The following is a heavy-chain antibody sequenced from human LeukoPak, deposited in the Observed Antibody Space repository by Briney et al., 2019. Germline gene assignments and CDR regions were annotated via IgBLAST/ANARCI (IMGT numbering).Heavy chain of an antibody. CDR3: AKDFWAKYYYDSSGVDY. D-gene: IGHD3-22*01. Sequence: GGSLRLSCAVSGFTFSCSGVAWVRQAPGRVLGWVAVISYDGSNKYYADSVKGRFTISRDNSKNTLYLQMNSLRAEDTAVYYCAKDFWAKYYYDSSGVDYWGQGTLVTVSS. V-gene: IGHV3-30*18. CDR1: GFTFSCSG. J-gene: IGHJ4*02. CDR2: ISYDGSNK.